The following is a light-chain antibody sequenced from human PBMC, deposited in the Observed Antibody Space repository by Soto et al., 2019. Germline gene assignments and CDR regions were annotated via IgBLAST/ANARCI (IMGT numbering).Light chain of an antibody. CDR3: QQLNSYLIT. Sequence: DIQLTQSPSFLSASVGDRVTITCRASLGISSYLAWYQQKPGKAPKLLIYAASPLHTGVPSRFSGKGSGTEFTLTISSLQPEDFATYYCQQLNSYLITFGQGTRLEIK. J-gene: IGKJ5*01. CDR1: LGISSY. CDR2: AAS. V-gene: IGKV1-9*01.